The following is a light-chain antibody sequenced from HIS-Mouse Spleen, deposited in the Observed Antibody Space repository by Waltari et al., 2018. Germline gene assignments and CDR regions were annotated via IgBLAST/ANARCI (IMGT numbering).Light chain of an antibody. Sequence: SYELTPHPPASSSPGQPASIPSSGDALPTKKAYWYQQKSGQAPVLVISEDSKRPSGIPERFSGSSSGTMATLTISGAQVEDEADYYCYSTDSSGNHRVFGGGTKLTVL. J-gene: IGLJ2*01. CDR3: YSTDSSGNHRV. CDR1: ALPTKK. CDR2: EDS. V-gene: IGLV3-10*01.